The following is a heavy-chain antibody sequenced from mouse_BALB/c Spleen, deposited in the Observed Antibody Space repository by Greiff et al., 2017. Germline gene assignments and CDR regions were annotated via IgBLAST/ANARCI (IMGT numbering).Heavy chain of an antibody. J-gene: IGHJ3*01. D-gene: IGHD4-1*01. Sequence: EVMLVESGGGLVQPGGSRKLSCAASGFTFSSFGMHWVRQAPEKGLEWVAYISSGSSTIYYADTVKGRFTISRDNPKNTLFLQMTSLRSEDTAMYYCAVLGLADWGQGTLVTVSA. CDR3: AVLGLAD. V-gene: IGHV5-17*02. CDR1: GFTFSSFG. CDR2: ISSGSSTI.